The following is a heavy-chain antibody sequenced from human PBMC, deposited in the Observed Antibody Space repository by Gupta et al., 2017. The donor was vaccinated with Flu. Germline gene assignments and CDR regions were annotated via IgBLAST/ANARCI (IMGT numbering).Heavy chain of an antibody. D-gene: IGHD5-12*01. J-gene: IGHJ2*01. CDR1: YA. CDR3: ARAVSVATIKYWYFDL. Sequence: YAISWVRQAPGQGLEGMGGIIPIFGTANYAQKFQGRVTITADKSTSTAYMELSSLRSEDTAVYYCARAVSVATIKYWYFDLWGRGTLVTVSS. V-gene: IGHV1-69*06. CDR2: IIPIFGTA.